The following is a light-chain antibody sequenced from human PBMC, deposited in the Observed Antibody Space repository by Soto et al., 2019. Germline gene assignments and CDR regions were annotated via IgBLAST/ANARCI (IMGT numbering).Light chain of an antibody. V-gene: IGKV3-15*01. CDR1: QSDTSN. CDR2: SAS. CDR3: QQYDSWPFT. Sequence: EMVMTQSPATLSVSPRERATLSFRASQSDTSNLAWYQQKPGQAPRLLIYSASARATGIPVTFSGAGSGTEFSLTISSLQSEDFAVYYCQQYDSWPFTFGHGT. J-gene: IGKJ3*01.